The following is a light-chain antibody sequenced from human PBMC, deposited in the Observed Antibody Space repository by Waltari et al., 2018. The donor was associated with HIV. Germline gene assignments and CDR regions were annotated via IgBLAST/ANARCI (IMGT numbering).Light chain of an antibody. CDR2: DAS. CDR3: QQFRSYPRT. CDR1: QGVRNA. V-gene: IGKV1-13*02. Sequence: AIQLTQSPSSLSASIGDRVTITCRASQGVRNALAWYQQKPGRPPKLLIYDASTLESGVPSRFSGSVSGTDFNLTISNLQPEDSATYYCQQFRSYPRTFGQGATLEIK. J-gene: IGKJ2*01.